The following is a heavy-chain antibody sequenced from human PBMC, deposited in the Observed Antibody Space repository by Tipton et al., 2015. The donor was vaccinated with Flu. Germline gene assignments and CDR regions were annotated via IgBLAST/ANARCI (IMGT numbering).Heavy chain of an antibody. V-gene: IGHV4-61*02. CDR2: IYTTGST. Sequence: TLSLTCTVSGGSISSGSYYWSWIRQPAGKGLEWIGRIYTTGSTNYNPSLKSRVTISADTSKNKFSLELRSVTAADTAVYYCARIHYYGSGDYYLDSWGQGTLVTVSS. D-gene: IGHD3-10*01. J-gene: IGHJ4*02. CDR1: GGSISSGSYY. CDR3: ARIHYYGSGDYYLDS.